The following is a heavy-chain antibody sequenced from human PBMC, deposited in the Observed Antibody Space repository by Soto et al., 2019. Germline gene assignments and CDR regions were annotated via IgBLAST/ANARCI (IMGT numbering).Heavy chain of an antibody. D-gene: IGHD6-6*01. Sequence: GASVKVSCKASGYTFTSYGISCVRQAPGQGLEWMGWISAYNGNTNYAQKLQGRVTMTTNTSTSTAYMELRSLRSDDTAVYYCARDFPYSSSSRRGFYYYYGMDVWGQGTTVTVSS. J-gene: IGHJ6*02. V-gene: IGHV1-18*04. CDR1: GYTFTSYG. CDR3: ARDFPYSSSSRRGFYYYYGMDV. CDR2: ISAYNGNT.